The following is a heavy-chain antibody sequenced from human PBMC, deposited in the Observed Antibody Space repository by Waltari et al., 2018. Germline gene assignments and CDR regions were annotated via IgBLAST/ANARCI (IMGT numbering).Heavy chain of an antibody. CDR3: ARSMVQGVIIGWVH. D-gene: IGHD3-10*01. J-gene: IGHJ4*02. V-gene: IGHV1-3*01. Sequence: QVQLVQSGAEVKKPGASVKVSCKASGYTFTSYAMHWVRQAPGQRLEWMGWINAGNGNTKYSQKFQGRVTITRDTSASTAYMELSSLGSEDTAVYYCARSMVQGVIIGWVHWGQGTLVTVSS. CDR1: GYTFTSYA. CDR2: INAGNGNT.